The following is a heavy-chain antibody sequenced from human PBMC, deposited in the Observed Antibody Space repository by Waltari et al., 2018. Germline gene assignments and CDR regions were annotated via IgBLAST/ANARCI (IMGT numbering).Heavy chain of an antibody. CDR1: GGSISSYY. V-gene: IGHV4-4*07. CDR3: ARDGAHYDFWSGPHGYFDL. CDR2: IYTSGST. Sequence: QVQLQESGPGLVKPSETLSLTCTVSGGSISSYYWSWIRQPAGKGLEWIGRIYTSGSTNDNPSLKSRVTMSVDTSKNQFSLKLSSVTAADTAVYYCARDGAHYDFWSGPHGYFDLWGRGTLVTVSS. D-gene: IGHD3-3*01. J-gene: IGHJ2*01.